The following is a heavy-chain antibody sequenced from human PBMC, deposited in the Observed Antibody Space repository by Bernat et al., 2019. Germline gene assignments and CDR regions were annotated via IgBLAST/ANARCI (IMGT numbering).Heavy chain of an antibody. J-gene: IGHJ4*02. CDR1: GYTFTNYA. D-gene: IGHD2-15*01. CDR2: INAGDGNM. CDR3: ARGWAVVVYATWFDY. V-gene: IGHV1-3*01. Sequence: QVQLVQSGAEVKKPGASVKVSCKASGYTFTNYAIPWVRQAPGQRLEWMGWINAGDGNMKYSQKFQGRVTITGDRAAGTAYMELSSLTSEDTAIYFCARGWAVVVYATWFDYWGQGTVVIVSS.